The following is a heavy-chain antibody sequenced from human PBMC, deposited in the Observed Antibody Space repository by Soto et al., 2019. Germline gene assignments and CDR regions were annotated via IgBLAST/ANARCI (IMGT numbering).Heavy chain of an antibody. Sequence: EVQLVESGGGLVQPGGSLRLSCAASGFTFSSYAMHWVRQAPGKGLEYVSTISTNGGSTYNVNSVKGRFTISRDHSKNTLYLQMGRLIAEDMAVYYCAREGGSYAFAYGGQGTLVTVSS. CDR2: ISTNGGST. D-gene: IGHD1-26*01. CDR3: AREGGSYAFAY. J-gene: IGHJ4*02. CDR1: GFTFSSYA. V-gene: IGHV3-64*01.